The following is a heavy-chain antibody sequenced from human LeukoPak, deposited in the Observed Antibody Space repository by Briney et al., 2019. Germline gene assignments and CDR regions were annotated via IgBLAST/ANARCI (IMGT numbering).Heavy chain of an antibody. J-gene: IGHJ4*02. CDR3: ASARHGDYVWDY. D-gene: IGHD4-17*01. V-gene: IGHV5-51*01. CDR2: IYSGDSHT. Sequence: GESLKISCKGSGYSFTYWIGWVRQMPGKGLEWMGIIYSGDSHTKYSPSFQGRVTISADKSISTAYLQWSRLEASDTAMYYCASARHGDYVWDYWGQGTLVTVSS. CDR1: GYSFTYW.